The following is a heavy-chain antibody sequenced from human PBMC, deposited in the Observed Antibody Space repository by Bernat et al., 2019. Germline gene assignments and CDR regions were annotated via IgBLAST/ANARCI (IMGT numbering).Heavy chain of an antibody. CDR1: GGSFSGYY. D-gene: IGHD2-2*02. J-gene: IGHJ4*02. V-gene: IGHV4-34*01. CDR2: INHSGST. CDR3: ARGGRYQPLLYEDFDY. Sequence: QVQLQQWGAGLLKPSETLSLTCAVYGGSFSGYYWSWIRQPPGKGLEWIGEINHSGSTNYNPSLKSRVTISVDTSKNQFSLKLSSVTAADTAVYYCARGGRYQPLLYEDFDYWGQGTLVTVSS.